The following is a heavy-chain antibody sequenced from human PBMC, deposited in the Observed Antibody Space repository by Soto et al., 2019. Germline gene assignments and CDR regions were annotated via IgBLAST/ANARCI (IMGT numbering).Heavy chain of an antibody. Sequence: QVQLQESGPGLVKPAQTLSLTCTVSDDSISSGDYYWNWIRQAPGKGLQWIGNIYYSGSTDYSPSIRSRVFISMDASKNQFSLRLSSVTAADTAVYYCARDGFFGRSGYFDYWGKGILVTVSS. V-gene: IGHV4-30-4*01. J-gene: IGHJ4*02. CDR2: IYYSGST. D-gene: IGHD3-3*01. CDR1: DDSISSGDYY. CDR3: ARDGFFGRSGYFDY.